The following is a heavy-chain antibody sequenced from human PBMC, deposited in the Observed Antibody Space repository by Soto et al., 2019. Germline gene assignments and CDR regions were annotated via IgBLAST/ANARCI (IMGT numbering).Heavy chain of an antibody. Sequence: PGGSLRLSCAASGFTFSSYAMSWVRQAPGKGLEWVSAISGSGGSTYYADSVKGRFTISRDNSKNTLYLQMNSLRAEDTAVYYCAKETLPVDSGYEYYFDYWGQGTLVTVS. CDR3: AKETLPVDSGYEYYFDY. CDR2: ISGSGGST. D-gene: IGHD5-12*01. J-gene: IGHJ4*02. V-gene: IGHV3-23*01. CDR1: GFTFSSYA.